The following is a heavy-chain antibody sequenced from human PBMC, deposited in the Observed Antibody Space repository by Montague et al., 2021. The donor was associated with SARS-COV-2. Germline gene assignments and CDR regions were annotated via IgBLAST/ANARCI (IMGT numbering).Heavy chain of an antibody. CDR1: GFTYSSYG. J-gene: IGHJ4*02. CDR2: IHSGGSSI. V-gene: IGHV3-23*03. CDR3: AKFRSGNPDYYFDY. Sequence: SLRLSCAASGFTYSSYGMSWVRQAPGKGLEWVSVIHSGGSSIYYADSVKGRFTISRDNSKNTLYLQMNSLRAEDTALYYCAKFRSGNPDYYFDYWGQGTLVTVSS. D-gene: IGHD4-23*01.